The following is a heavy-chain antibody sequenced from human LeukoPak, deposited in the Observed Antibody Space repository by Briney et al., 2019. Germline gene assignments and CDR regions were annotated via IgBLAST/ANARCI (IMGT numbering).Heavy chain of an antibody. Sequence: GGSLRLSCAASGFTFSSYAMHWVRQAPGKGLEWVAVISYDGSNKYYADSVKGRFTISRDNSKNTLYLQMNSLRAEDTAVYYCAREAGKTAPVWFGELSYYFDYWGQGTLVTVSS. D-gene: IGHD3-10*01. CDR3: AREAGKTAPVWFGELSYYFDY. J-gene: IGHJ4*02. CDR2: ISYDGSNK. V-gene: IGHV3-30*04. CDR1: GFTFSSYA.